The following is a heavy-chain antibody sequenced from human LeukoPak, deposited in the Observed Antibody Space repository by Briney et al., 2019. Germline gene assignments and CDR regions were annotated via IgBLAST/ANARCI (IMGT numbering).Heavy chain of an antibody. CDR2: ISGSGGST. V-gene: IGHV3-23*01. D-gene: IGHD4-23*01. CDR3: AKDATVVTPRRYFDY. CDR1: GFAFSSYA. J-gene: IGHJ4*02. Sequence: GGSLRLSCAASGFAFSSYAMSWVRQAPGKGLEWVSAISGSGGSTYYADSVKGRFTISRDNSKNTLYLQMNSLRAEDTAVYNCAKDATVVTPRRYFDYWGQGTLVTVSS.